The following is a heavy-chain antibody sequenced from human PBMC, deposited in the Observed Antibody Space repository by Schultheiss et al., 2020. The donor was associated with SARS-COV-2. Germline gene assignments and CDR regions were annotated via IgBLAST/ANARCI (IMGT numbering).Heavy chain of an antibody. V-gene: IGHV3-48*01. J-gene: IGHJ6*03. CDR1: GFTVSSNY. CDR2: ISSSGSTI. Sequence: GGSLRLSCAASGFTVSSNYMSWVRQAPGKGLEWVSYISSSGSTIYYADSVKGRFTISRDNSKNTLYLQMNSLRAEDTAVYYCARRQYSYESDYYYYMDVWGKGTTVTVSS. CDR3: ARRQYSYESDYYYYMDV. D-gene: IGHD5-18*01.